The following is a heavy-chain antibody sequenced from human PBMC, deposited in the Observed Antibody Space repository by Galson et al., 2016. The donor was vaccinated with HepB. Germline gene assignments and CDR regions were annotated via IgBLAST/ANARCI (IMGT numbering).Heavy chain of an antibody. D-gene: IGHD2-15*01. J-gene: IGHJ3*01. CDR1: GFSFSTYT. CDR2: FDFHTGWT. CDR3: SKAYSGGSPYRAFDF. Sequence: SLRLSCAASGFSFSTYTMGWVRQAPGKGLEWVSTFDFHTGWTLYADSVKGLFTISRDTSKNTLYLQINSLRVKDTAIYYCSKAYSGGSPYRAFDFRGQGTVVTVSP. V-gene: IGHV3-23*01.